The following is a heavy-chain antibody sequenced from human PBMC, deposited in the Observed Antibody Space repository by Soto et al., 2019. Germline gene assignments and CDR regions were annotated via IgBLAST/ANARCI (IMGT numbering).Heavy chain of an antibody. CDR3: ARVRQLVGYFIYYMDV. Sequence: QVQLLQSGAEVKKPGASVKVYCKASGYTFTNYGITWVRQAPGQGLEWRGWISAYNGDTHYTQRLQGRVTMTTDTSTSTAYMELRGLRSDDTAVYSCARVRQLVGYFIYYMDVWGKGTTITVSS. CDR2: ISAYNGDT. J-gene: IGHJ6*03. D-gene: IGHD6-6*01. CDR1: GYTFTNYG. V-gene: IGHV1-18*01.